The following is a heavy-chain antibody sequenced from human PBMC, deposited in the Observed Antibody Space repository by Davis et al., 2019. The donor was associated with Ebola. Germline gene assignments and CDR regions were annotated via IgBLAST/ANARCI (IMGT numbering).Heavy chain of an antibody. CDR1: GFTFGDYA. CDR3: AKGDIVSP. J-gene: IGHJ5*02. D-gene: IGHD2-15*01. V-gene: IGHV3-30-3*02. CDR2: ISYDGSNK. Sequence: GESLKISCTASGFTFGDYAMSWVRQAPGKGLEWVAVISYDGSNKYYADSVKGRFTISRDNSKNTLYLQMNSLRAEDTAVYYCAKGDIVSPWGQGTLVTVSS.